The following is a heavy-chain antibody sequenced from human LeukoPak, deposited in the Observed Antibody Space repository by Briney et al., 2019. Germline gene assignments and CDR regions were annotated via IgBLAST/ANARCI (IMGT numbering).Heavy chain of an antibody. CDR1: GGSFSGYY. V-gene: IGHV4-34*01. CDR2: INHSGST. CDR3: ASSRTYYDFWSGYYTGTTSGYYFDY. Sequence: SETLSLTCAVYGGSFSGYYWSWIRQPPGKGLEWIGEINHSGSTNYNPSLKSRVTISVDTSKNQFSLKLSSVTAADTAVYYCASSRTYYDFWSGYYTGTTSGYYFDYWGQGTLVTVSS. J-gene: IGHJ4*02. D-gene: IGHD3-3*01.